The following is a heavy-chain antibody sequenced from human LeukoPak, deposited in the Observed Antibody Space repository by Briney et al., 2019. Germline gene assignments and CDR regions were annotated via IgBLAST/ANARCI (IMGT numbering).Heavy chain of an antibody. J-gene: IGHJ4*02. Sequence: SETLSLTCTVSGYSISSGYYWGWIRQPPGKGLEWIGRIYTSGSTNYNPSLKSRVTISVDTSKNQFSLKLSSVTAADTAVYYCAGANYDFWSGYYRGDYWGQGTLVTVSS. CDR1: GYSISSGYY. V-gene: IGHV4-38-2*02. CDR2: IYTSGST. CDR3: AGANYDFWSGYYRGDY. D-gene: IGHD3-3*01.